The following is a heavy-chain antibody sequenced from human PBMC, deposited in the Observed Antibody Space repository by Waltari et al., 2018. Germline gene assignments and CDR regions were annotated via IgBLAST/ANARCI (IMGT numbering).Heavy chain of an antibody. CDR2: SNRSGGST. CDR1: GYTFTSYY. D-gene: IGHD4-17*01. Sequence: QVQLVQSGAEVKKPGASVKVSCKASGYTFTSYYMHWVRQAPGQGLEWMGISNRSGGSTSDTKKFVGRVNMTRDRATSTVYMWRSSVRSEDTAVYYCGSGEGDYVDYVGYWYFDLWARGTLVTVSS. J-gene: IGHJ2*01. V-gene: IGHV1-46*01. CDR3: GSGEGDYVDYVGYWYFDL.